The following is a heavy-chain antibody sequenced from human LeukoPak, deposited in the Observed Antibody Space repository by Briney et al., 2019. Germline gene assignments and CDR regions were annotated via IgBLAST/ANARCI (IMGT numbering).Heavy chain of an antibody. J-gene: IGHJ6*02. V-gene: IGHV4-4*07. D-gene: IGHD1-26*01. CDR2: IYTSGST. CDR3: ARTVGATPYYYYGMDV. Sequence: SETLSLTCTVSGGSISSYYWSWIRQPAGKGLEWIGRIYTSGSTNYNPSLKSRVTMSVDTSKNQFSLKLSSVTAADTAVYYCARTVGATPYYYYGMDVWGQGTTVTVSS. CDR1: GGSISSYY.